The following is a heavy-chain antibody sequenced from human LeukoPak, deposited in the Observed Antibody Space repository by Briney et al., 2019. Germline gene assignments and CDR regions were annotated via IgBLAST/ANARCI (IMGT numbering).Heavy chain of an antibody. D-gene: IGHD1-26*01. CDR2: ISSSSSTI. CDR3: ARDFRGSGSYAYYYYYGMDV. CDR1: GFTFSSYS. J-gene: IGHJ6*02. V-gene: IGHV3-48*04. Sequence: PGGSLRLSCAASGFTFSSYSVNWVRQAPGKGLEWVSYISSSSSTIYYADSVKGRFTISRDNAKNSLYLQMNSLRAEDTAVYYCARDFRGSGSYAYYYYYGMDVWGQGTTVTVSS.